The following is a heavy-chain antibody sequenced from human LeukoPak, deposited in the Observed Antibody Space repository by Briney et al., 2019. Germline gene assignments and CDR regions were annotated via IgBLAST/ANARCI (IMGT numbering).Heavy chain of an antibody. D-gene: IGHD3-22*01. V-gene: IGHV1-69*05. CDR2: NIPIFGTA. J-gene: IGHJ4*02. CDR1: GGTFSSYA. Sequence: SVKVSCKASGGTFSSYAISWVRQAPGQGLEWMGGNIPIFGTANYAQKFQGRVTITTDESTSTAYMELSSLRSEDTAVYYCAREVIPYYYDSSGYFDYWGQGTLVTVSS. CDR3: AREVIPYYYDSSGYFDY.